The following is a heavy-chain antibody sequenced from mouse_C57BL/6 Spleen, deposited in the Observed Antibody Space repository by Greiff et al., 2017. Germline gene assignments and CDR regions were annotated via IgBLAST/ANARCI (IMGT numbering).Heavy chain of an antibody. CDR2: INPNNGGT. CDR3: YYSNYVDFAY. Sequence: EVQLQQSGPELVKPGASVKISCKASGYTFTDYYMNWVKQSHGKSLEWIGDINPNNGGTSYNQKFKGKATLTVDKSSSTAYMELRSLTSEDSAVYYCYYSNYVDFAYWGQGTLVTVSA. D-gene: IGHD2-5*01. V-gene: IGHV1-26*01. CDR1: GYTFTDYY. J-gene: IGHJ3*01.